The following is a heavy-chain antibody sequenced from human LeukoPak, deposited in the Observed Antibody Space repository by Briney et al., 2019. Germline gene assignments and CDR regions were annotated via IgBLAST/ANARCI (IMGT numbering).Heavy chain of an antibody. CDR1: GFPFHRAW. CDR3: TTNDV. CDR2: FRSKLDGGTI. D-gene: IGHD3-16*01. V-gene: IGHV3-15*01. Sequence: GGSLRLSCAASGFPFHRAWMSWVRQIPGKGLQWVALFRSKLDGGTIDYAAPVKDRFSTSRDDSKSTLSLEMNSLKTEDTAVYYCTTNDVWGKGTTVTVSS. J-gene: IGHJ6*04.